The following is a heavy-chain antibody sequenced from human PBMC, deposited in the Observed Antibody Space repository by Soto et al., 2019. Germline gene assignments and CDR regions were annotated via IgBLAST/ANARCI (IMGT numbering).Heavy chain of an antibody. CDR3: AKKVNSGSGSQFFDY. J-gene: IGHJ4*02. Sequence: GGSLRLSCAASGFTFSSYSMSWVRQAPGKGLEWVSGFRSGGDDDTTYYADSVRGRFTISRDNSKNTLFLQMNSLRAEDTAIYYCAKKVNSGSGSQFFDYWGQGTLVTVSS. V-gene: IGHV3-23*01. CDR2: FRSGGDDDTT. CDR1: GFTFSSYS. D-gene: IGHD3-10*01.